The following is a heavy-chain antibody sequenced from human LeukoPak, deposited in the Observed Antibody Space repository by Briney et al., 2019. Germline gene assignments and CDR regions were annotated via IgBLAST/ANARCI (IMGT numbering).Heavy chain of an antibody. V-gene: IGHV1-2*02. CDR1: GYTFTGYY. J-gene: IGHJ4*02. Sequence: GASVKVSCKASGYTFTGYYMHWVRQAPGQGLEWMGWINPNSGGTNYAQKFQGRVTMTRDTSISTAYMELSRLRSDDTAVYYCARGIAARPFNHPHDYWGQGTLVTVSS. CDR3: ARGIAARPFNHPHDY. CDR2: INPNSGGT. D-gene: IGHD6-6*01.